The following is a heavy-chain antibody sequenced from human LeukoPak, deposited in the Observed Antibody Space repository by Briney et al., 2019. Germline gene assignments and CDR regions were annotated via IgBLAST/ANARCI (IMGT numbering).Heavy chain of an antibody. V-gene: IGHV3-23*01. J-gene: IGHJ3*02. D-gene: IGHD3-9*01. CDR3: ADTTGPTIFDI. CDR2: ISGSGDST. CDR1: GFTFSSYA. Sequence: GGSLRLSCAASGFTFSSYAMSWVRQAPGKGLEWVSAISGSGDSTYYADSVKGRFTISRDNSKNTLYVQMISLRAEDTAVYYCADTTGPTIFDIWGQGTMVTVSS.